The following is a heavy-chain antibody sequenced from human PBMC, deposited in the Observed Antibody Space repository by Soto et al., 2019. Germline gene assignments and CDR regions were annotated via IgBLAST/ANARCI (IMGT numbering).Heavy chain of an antibody. V-gene: IGHV3-48*02. J-gene: IGHJ3*02. Sequence: VQLVESGGGLVQPGGSLRLSCAASGFTFSSYSMNWVRQAPGKGLEWVSYISSSSSTIYYADSGKGRFTSSRDNAKNSLYLQMNSLRDEDTAVYYCARDIRSNGTTGDIWGQGTMVTVSS. CDR1: GFTFSSYS. CDR3: ARDIRSNGTTGDI. CDR2: ISSSSSTI. D-gene: IGHD1-1*01.